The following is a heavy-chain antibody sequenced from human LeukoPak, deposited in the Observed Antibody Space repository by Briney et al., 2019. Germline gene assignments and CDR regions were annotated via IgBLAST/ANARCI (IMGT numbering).Heavy chain of an antibody. D-gene: IGHD1-26*01. Sequence: GGSLRLSCAASGFTFNRYCMNWVRQAPGKGLEWVANIKHDGSEKDYVDSVKGRFTISRDNAKNALFLQMNSLRAEDTAVYYCARDVSYTAYHYYGMDVWGQGTTVTVSS. CDR1: GFTFNRYC. J-gene: IGHJ6*02. CDR3: ARDVSYTAYHYYGMDV. CDR2: IKHDGSEK. V-gene: IGHV3-7*01.